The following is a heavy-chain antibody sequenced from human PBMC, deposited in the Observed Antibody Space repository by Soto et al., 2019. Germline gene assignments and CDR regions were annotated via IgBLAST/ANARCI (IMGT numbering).Heavy chain of an antibody. CDR2: ISGSGGST. CDR1: GLTFSSYA. J-gene: IGHJ4*02. CDR3: AKGGPLGYCSGGSCYDYFDY. V-gene: IGHV3-23*01. D-gene: IGHD2-15*01. Sequence: GGSLRLSCAASGLTFSSYAMSWVRQAPGKGLEWVSAISGSGGSTYYADSVKGRFTISRDNSKNTLYLQMNSLRAEDTAVYYCAKGGPLGYCSGGSCYDYFDYWGQGTLVTVSS.